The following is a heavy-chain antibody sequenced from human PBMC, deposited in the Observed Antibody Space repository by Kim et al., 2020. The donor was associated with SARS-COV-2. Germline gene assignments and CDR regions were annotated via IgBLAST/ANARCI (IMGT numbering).Heavy chain of an antibody. V-gene: IGHV3-48*02. CDR3: ARRTLRSFDY. CDR2: ISSSSSTI. Sequence: GGSLRLSCAASGFTFSSYSMNWVRQAPGKGLEWVSYISSSSSTIYYADSVKGRFTTSRDNAKNSLCLQMNSLRDEDTAVYYCARRTLRSFDYWGQGTLVTVSS. D-gene: IGHD2-15*01. CDR1: GFTFSSYS. J-gene: IGHJ4*02.